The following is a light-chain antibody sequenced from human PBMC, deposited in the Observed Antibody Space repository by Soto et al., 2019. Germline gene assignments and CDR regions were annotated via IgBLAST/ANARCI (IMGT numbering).Light chain of an antibody. CDR3: QQSYSTPQIT. V-gene: IGKV1-39*01. CDR2: AAS. CDR1: QSISSY. J-gene: IGKJ5*01. Sequence: DIQMTQSPSSLSASVGDRVTITCRASQSISSYLNRYQQRPGKAPKLLIYAASGLQSGVPSRFSGSGSGTDFTLTISSLQPEDFATYYCQQSYSTPQITFGQGTRLEIK.